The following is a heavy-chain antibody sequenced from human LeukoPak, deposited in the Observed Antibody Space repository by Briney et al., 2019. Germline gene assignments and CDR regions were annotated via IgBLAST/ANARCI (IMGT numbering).Heavy chain of an antibody. Sequence: PGGSLRLSCAASGFTFDDYAMHWVRQAPGKGLEWVSGINWNGGNIGYADSVKGRFTISRDNAKNSLYLQMNSLRAEDTAVYYCARAGLGAAAGDWGQGTLVTVSS. J-gene: IGHJ4*02. CDR3: ARAGLGAAAGD. V-gene: IGHV3-9*01. D-gene: IGHD6-13*01. CDR2: INWNGGNI. CDR1: GFTFDDYA.